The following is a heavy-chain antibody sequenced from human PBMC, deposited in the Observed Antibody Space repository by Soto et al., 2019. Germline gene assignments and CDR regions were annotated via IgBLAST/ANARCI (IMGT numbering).Heavy chain of an antibody. CDR2: VSAYNGNT. CDR1: GYTFTSYG. J-gene: IGHJ5*02. CDR3: ARAWEYSRGWYSWFDP. D-gene: IGHD6-19*01. V-gene: IGHV1-18*04. Sequence: ASVKVSCKASGYTFTSYGISWVRQAPGQGLEWMGWVSAYNGNTNYAQKLQGRVTMTTDTSTSTAYMELRSLRSEDTAVYYCARAWEYSRGWYSWFDPWGQGTMVTV.